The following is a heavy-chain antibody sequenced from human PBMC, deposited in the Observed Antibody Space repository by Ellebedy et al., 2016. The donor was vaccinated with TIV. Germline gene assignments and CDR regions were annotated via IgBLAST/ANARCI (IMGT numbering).Heavy chain of an antibody. D-gene: IGHD6-13*01. CDR3: ATDRGIAAAGTIDY. V-gene: IGHV1-69*04. CDR2: IIPILGIA. Sequence: ASVKVSCKASGYTFTSYGISWVRQAPGQGLEWMGRIIPILGIANYAQKFQGRVTITADKSTSTAYMELSSLRSEDTAVYYCATDRGIAAAGTIDYWGQGTLVTVSS. J-gene: IGHJ4*02. CDR1: GYTFTSYG.